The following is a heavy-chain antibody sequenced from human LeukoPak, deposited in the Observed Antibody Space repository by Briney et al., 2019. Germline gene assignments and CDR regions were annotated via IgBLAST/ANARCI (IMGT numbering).Heavy chain of an antibody. V-gene: IGHV3-20*04. Sequence: GSLRLSCEVSGFTFDDYAMSWVRQAPGKGLEWVSGINWNGGSTGYADSVKGRFTISRDNAKNSLYLQMNSLRAEDTALYYCARLAVRGVIRRSYYYNMDVWGKGTTVTVSS. CDR1: GFTFDDYA. CDR2: INWNGGST. CDR3: ARLAVRGVIRRSYYYNMDV. J-gene: IGHJ6*03. D-gene: IGHD3-10*01.